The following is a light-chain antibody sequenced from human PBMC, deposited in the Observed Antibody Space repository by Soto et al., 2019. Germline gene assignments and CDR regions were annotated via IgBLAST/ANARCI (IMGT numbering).Light chain of an antibody. CDR3: QQYEDVPT. J-gene: IGKJ2*01. V-gene: IGKV1-33*01. Sequence: DIQMTQSPSSLSASVGDRVTLTCQASKDISTFLNWYHQEPGKAPKLLISDASALETGVPYRFRGSGAGTDFTFTISSLQPRDVGTYSCQQYEDVPTFGQGTK. CDR2: DAS. CDR1: KDISTF.